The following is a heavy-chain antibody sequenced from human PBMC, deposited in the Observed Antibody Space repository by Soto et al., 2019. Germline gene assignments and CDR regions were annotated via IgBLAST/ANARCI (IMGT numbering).Heavy chain of an antibody. D-gene: IGHD3-22*01. CDR3: AKDRGYYDSSGYYHFDY. J-gene: IGHJ4*02. V-gene: IGHV3-30*18. CDR2: ISYDGSNK. CDR1: GFTFSSYG. Sequence: GGSLRLSCAASGFTFSSYGMHWVRQAPGKGLEWVAVISYDGSNKYYADSVKGRFTISRDNSKNTLYLQMNSLRAEDTAVYYCAKDRGYYDSSGYYHFDYWGQGTLVTSPQ.